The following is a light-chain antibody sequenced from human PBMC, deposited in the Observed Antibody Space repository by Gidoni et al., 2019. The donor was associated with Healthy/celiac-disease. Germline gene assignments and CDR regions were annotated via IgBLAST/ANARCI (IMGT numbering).Light chain of an antibody. V-gene: IGKV1-39*01. CDR1: QSISKF. J-gene: IGKJ3*01. CDR3: QQTNSSPTSLGT. CDR2: GES. Sequence: DIQMTHSPFSMYASVGDRVTITCRASQSISKFLNWYQQKPGKAQKLLIYGESSMQSGVPPRFSGSRSGTDFTLTINVLQPEDFATYYCQQTNSSPTSLGTFGPXTKVDVK.